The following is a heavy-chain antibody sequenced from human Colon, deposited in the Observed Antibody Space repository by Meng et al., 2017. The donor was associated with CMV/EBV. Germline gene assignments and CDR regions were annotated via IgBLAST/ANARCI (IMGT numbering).Heavy chain of an antibody. D-gene: IGHD1-20*01. CDR1: GFTFSSYS. V-gene: IGHV3-21*01. Sequence: GESLKISCAASGFTFSSYSMNWVRQAPGKGLEWVSSISSSSSYIYYADSVKGRFTISRDNAKNSLYLQMNSLRAEDTAVYYCARDVNWSFDYWGQGILVTVSS. CDR3: ARDVNWSFDY. J-gene: IGHJ4*02. CDR2: ISSSSSYI.